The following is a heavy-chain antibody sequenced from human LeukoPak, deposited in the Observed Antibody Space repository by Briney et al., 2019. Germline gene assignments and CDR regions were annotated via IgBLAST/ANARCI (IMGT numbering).Heavy chain of an antibody. Sequence: GGSLRLSCAASGFTFSSSAMSWVRRAPGKGLEWVSIIGSSGGSTYYADSVKGRFTISRDNSKDTLYLQMNSLRAEDTAVYYCAKDLGTVASYSFDYWGREPWSPSPQ. D-gene: IGHD4-23*01. CDR2: IGSSGGST. V-gene: IGHV3-23*01. J-gene: IGHJ4*02. CDR3: AKDLGTVASYSFDY. CDR1: GFTFSSSA.